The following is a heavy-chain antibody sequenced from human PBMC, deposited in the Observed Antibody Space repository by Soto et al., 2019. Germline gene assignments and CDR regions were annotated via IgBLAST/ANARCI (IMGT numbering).Heavy chain of an antibody. CDR2: IRSKAYGGTT. J-gene: IGHJ4*02. V-gene: IGHV3-49*05. CDR1: GFTFGDYA. Sequence: EVQLVESGGGLVKPGRSLRLSCTASGFTFGDYAMSWFRQAPGKGLEWVGFIRSKAYGGTTEYGASVKGRFTISRDDSKSIAYLQMNSLKTEDTAVYYCTRDHSSGWYSLDYWGQGTLVTVSS. CDR3: TRDHSSGWYSLDY. D-gene: IGHD6-19*01.